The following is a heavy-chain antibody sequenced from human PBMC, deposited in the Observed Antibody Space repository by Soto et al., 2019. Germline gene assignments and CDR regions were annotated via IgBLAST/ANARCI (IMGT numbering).Heavy chain of an antibody. D-gene: IGHD3-22*01. Sequence: GGSLRLSCAASGFAFSSYAMTWVRQAPGKGLEWVSAISGSGGSRYHADSVKGRFTISRDNSKNTLYLQMNSLRVEDSAVYYCAKDLINYYDSGGYYGMDVWGQGTTVTVSS. V-gene: IGHV3-23*01. CDR3: AKDLINYYDSGGYYGMDV. CDR1: GFAFSSYA. J-gene: IGHJ6*02. CDR2: ISGSGGSR.